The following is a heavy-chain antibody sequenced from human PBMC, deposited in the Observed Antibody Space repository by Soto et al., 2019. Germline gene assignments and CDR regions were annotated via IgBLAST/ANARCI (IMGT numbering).Heavy chain of an antibody. J-gene: IGHJ4*01. CDR1: GVAFSNTG. V-gene: IGHV1-69*13. Sequence: GASVKVSCKASGVAFSNTGISWVRQAPLRGLEWMGGIIPIFDTTNYAQKLQGRITIIADESTNTVYMELSILRSADTVVYYCARAPILDSMAPPENYF. CDR2: IIPIFDTT. CDR3: ARAPILDSMAPPENYF. D-gene: IGHD2-21*01.